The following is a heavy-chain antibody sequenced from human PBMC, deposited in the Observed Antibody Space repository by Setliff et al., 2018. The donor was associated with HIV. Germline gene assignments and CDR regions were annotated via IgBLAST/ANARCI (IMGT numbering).Heavy chain of an antibody. D-gene: IGHD5-18*01. V-gene: IGHV3-30*07. CDR1: GFTFSTFA. CDR3: ARREYNYVPRAFDL. J-gene: IGHJ3*01. Sequence: GGSLRLSCVASGFTFSTFAMHWVRQAPGKGLEWVSVISYDASRISYADSVKGRFTISRDNAKNSLYLQMSSLRVDDTAVYYCARREYNYVPRAFDLWGQGTVVTVSS. CDR2: ISYDASRI.